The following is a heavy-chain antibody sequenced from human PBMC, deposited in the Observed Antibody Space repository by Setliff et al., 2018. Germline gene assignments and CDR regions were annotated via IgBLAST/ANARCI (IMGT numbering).Heavy chain of an antibody. V-gene: IGHV3-74*01. CDR1: GFTFRKYW. CDR2: INGDGSIT. Sequence: GESLKISCGAPGFTFRKYWMYWVRQVPGKGLVWVARINGDGSITNYADPVKGRFTISRDNARNTLYLQMNSLRGEDTAVYFCASIDWGENFYNTDVWGKGTTVTVSS. CDR3: ASIDWGENFYNTDV. J-gene: IGHJ6*04. D-gene: IGHD7-27*01.